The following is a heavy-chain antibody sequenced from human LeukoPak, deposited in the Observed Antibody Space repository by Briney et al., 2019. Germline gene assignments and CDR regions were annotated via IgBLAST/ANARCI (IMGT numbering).Heavy chain of an antibody. CDR2: IYSGGST. CDR1: GGSFSGYY. D-gene: IGHD6-13*01. V-gene: IGHV3-53*01. Sequence: PSETLSLTCAVYGGSFSGYYWSWIRQPPGKGLEWVSVIYSGGSTYYADSVKGRFTISRDNSKNTLYLQMNSLRAEDTAVYYCAKSRGSSSWYPLGNHYYYYMDVWGKGTTVTVSS. J-gene: IGHJ6*03. CDR3: AKSRGSSSWYPLGNHYYYYMDV.